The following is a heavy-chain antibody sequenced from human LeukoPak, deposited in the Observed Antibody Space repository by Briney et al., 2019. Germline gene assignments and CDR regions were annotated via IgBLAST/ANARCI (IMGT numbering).Heavy chain of an antibody. CDR1: GFTFSSYW. CDR2: IKQDGSEK. J-gene: IGHJ4*02. CDR3: TRMVWRSRPFDY. D-gene: IGHD2-2*01. Sequence: GGSLRLSCAASGFTFSSYWMSWVRQAPGKGLEWVANIKQDGSEKYCVDSVKGRFTISRDNAKNSYLQMNSLRAEDTAVYYCTRMVWRSRPFDYWGQGTLVTVSS. V-gene: IGHV3-7*01.